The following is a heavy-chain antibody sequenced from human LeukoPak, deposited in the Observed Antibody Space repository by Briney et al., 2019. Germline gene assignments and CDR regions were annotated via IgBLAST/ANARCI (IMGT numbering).Heavy chain of an antibody. J-gene: IGHJ4*02. CDR3: ARARLGSLVSFDY. D-gene: IGHD7-27*01. V-gene: IGHV4-34*01. CDR1: GGSFSGYY. Sequence: PSETLSLTCAVYGGSFSGYYWSLIRQPAGKGLEWIGEINHSGSTNYNPSLKSRVTISVDTSKNQFSLKLSSVTAADTAVYYCARARLGSLVSFDYWGQGTLVTVSS. CDR2: INHSGST.